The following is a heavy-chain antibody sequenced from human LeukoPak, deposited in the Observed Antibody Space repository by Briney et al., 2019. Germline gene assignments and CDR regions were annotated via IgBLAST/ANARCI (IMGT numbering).Heavy chain of an antibody. D-gene: IGHD3-3*01. V-gene: IGHV4-61*02. CDR2: IYTSGST. CDR1: GGSISSGSYY. J-gene: IGHJ3*02. CDR3: ARFNYDFWSGYPKEVIAFDI. Sequence: SETLSLTCTVSGGSISSGSYYWSWIRQPAGKGLEWIGRIYTSGSTNYNPSLKSRVTISVDTSKNQFSLKLSSVTAADTAVYYCARFNYDFWSGYPKEVIAFDIWGQGTMVTVPS.